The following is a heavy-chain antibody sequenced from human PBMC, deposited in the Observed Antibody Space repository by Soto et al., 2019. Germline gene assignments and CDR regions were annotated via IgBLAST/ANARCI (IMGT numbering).Heavy chain of an antibody. CDR3: ARAARVTIHYDGMDV. D-gene: IGHD4-4*01. CDR2: IYPGDSDT. V-gene: IGHV5-51*01. J-gene: IGHJ6*02. Sequence: GESLKISCKGSGCSFTSYWIGWVRQMPGKGLEWMGIIYPGDSDTRYSPSFQGQVTISADKSISTAYLQWSSLKASDTAMYYCARAARVTIHYDGMDVWGQGTTVTVSS. CDR1: GCSFTSYW.